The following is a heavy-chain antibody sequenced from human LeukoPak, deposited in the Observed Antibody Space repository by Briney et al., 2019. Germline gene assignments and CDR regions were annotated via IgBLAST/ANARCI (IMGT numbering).Heavy chain of an antibody. J-gene: IGHJ4*02. CDR1: GFTFDDYG. V-gene: IGHV3-20*04. CDR3: ATRSAYYTYYFDY. D-gene: IGHD3-22*01. CDR2: INWNGGST. Sequence: GGSLRLSCAASGFTFDDYGMSWVRQAPGKGLEWVSGINWNGGSTGYADSVKGRFTISRDNAKNSLYLQMNSLRAEDTAVYYCATRSAYYTYYFDYWGQGTLVTVSS.